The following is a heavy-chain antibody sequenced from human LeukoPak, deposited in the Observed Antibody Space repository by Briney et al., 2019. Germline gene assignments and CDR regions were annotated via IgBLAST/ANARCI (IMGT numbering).Heavy chain of an antibody. CDR1: GFTFSGYW. D-gene: IGHD6-13*01. CDR3: ARGGSSSFDY. J-gene: IGHJ4*02. V-gene: IGHV3-7*01. Sequence: GGSWRLSCAASGFTFSGYWMSWVRQPPGKGLEWVANIKQDGSEKYYVDSAKGRFTISRDNAKNSVYLQMNNLRAEDTAVYFCARGGSSSFDYWGQGSLVTVSS. CDR2: IKQDGSEK.